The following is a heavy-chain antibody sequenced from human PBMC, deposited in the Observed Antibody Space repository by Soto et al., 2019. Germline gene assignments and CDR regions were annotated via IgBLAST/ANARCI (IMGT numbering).Heavy chain of an antibody. CDR1: GGSISSGGYY. V-gene: IGHV4-31*03. Sequence: SETLSLTCTVSGGSISSGGYYWSWIRQHPGKGLEWIGYIYYSGSTYYNPSLKSRVTISVDTSKNQFSLKLSSVTAADTAVYYCARDYSTRYYYYGMDVWGQGTTVTVSS. CDR3: ARDYSTRYYYYGMDV. D-gene: IGHD4-4*01. CDR2: IYYSGST. J-gene: IGHJ6*02.